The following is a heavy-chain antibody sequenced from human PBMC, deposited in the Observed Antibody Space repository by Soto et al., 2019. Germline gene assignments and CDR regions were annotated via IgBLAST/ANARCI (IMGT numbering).Heavy chain of an antibody. V-gene: IGHV3-23*01. J-gene: IGHJ4*02. D-gene: IGHD3-10*01. CDR1: GFTFSRYA. Sequence: EVQLLDSGGGLVQPGGSLRLSCAASGFTFSRYAMSWVRQAPGKGLGWVSAISGSGGSTYYADSVKGRFTISRDNSKTTLYLEMNSLRAEDTAVYYCAKNNLFGSGTTDYWGPGTLVTVSS. CDR3: AKNNLFGSGTTDY. CDR2: ISGSGGST.